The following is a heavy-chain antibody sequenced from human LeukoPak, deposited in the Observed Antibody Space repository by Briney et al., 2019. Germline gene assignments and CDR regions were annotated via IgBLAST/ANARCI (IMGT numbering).Heavy chain of an antibody. CDR3: ARDQGIAAAGLDY. CDR2: IYYSGST. Sequence: SETLSLTCTVSGGSISSYYWSWIRQPPGKGLEWIGSIYYSGSTYYNPSLKSRVTISVDTSKNQFSLKLSSVTAADTAVYYCARDQGIAAAGLDYWGQGTLVTVSS. CDR1: GGSISSYY. J-gene: IGHJ4*02. V-gene: IGHV4-59*01. D-gene: IGHD6-13*01.